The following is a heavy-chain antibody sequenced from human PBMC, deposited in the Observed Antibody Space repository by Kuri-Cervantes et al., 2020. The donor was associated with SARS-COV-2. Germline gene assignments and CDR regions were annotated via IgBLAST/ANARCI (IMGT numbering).Heavy chain of an antibody. Sequence: ESLKISCTVSGGSISSSSYYWGWIRQPPGRGLEWIGSIYYSGSTYYNPSLKSRVTISVDTSKNQFSLKLSSVTAADTAVYYCARHALEYSSSPTDFQHCGQGTLVTVSS. CDR1: GGSISSSSYY. D-gene: IGHD6-6*01. CDR3: ARHALEYSSSPTDFQH. J-gene: IGHJ1*01. CDR2: IYYSGST. V-gene: IGHV4-39*01.